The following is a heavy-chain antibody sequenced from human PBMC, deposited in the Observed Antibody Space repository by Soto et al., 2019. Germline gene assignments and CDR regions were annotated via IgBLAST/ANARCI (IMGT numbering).Heavy chain of an antibody. D-gene: IGHD3-10*01. CDR1: GGTFSSYA. CDR3: ARVVRGEWTPTYYYYGMDV. Sequence: RASVKVSCKASGGTFSSYAISWVRQAPGQGXEWMGGIIPIFGTANYAQKFQGRVTITADESTSTAYMELSSLRSEDTAVYYCARVVRGEWTPTYYYYGMDVWGQGTTVTGSS. CDR2: IIPIFGTA. J-gene: IGHJ6*02. V-gene: IGHV1-69*13.